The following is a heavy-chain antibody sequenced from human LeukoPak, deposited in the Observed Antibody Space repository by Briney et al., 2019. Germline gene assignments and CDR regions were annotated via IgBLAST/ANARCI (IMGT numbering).Heavy chain of an antibody. CDR2: ISWIGGSI. CDR3: AKLDSSDYDYIAYGMDV. J-gene: IGHJ6*02. Sequence: GRSLRLSCAASGFTFNDYSMHWVRQAPGKGLEWVSGISWIGGSIGYADSVKGRFTISRDNAKNSLYLQMNSLIAEDTALYYCAKLDSSDYDYIAYGMDVWGQGTTVTVSS. D-gene: IGHD4-11*01. CDR1: GFTFNDYS. V-gene: IGHV3-9*01.